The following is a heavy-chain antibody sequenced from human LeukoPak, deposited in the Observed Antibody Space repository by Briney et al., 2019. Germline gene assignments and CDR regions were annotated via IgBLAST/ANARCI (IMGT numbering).Heavy chain of an antibody. V-gene: IGHV3-23*01. CDR2: ISGSGGST. J-gene: IGHJ4*02. CDR1: GFTFSTYA. D-gene: IGHD5-18*01. CDR3: AKGAGGYSYGYDY. Sequence: GGSLRLSCAASGFTFSTYAMSWVRQAPGKGLEWVSAISGSGGSTYYADSVKGRFTISRDNSKNTLYLQMNSLRAEDSAVYYCAKGAGGYSYGYDYWGQGTLVTVSS.